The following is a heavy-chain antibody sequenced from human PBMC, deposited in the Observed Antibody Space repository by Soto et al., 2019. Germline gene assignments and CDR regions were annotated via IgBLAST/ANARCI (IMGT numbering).Heavy chain of an antibody. CDR1: EFTFTRYW. V-gene: IGHV3-7*01. Sequence: PVGSLRLSCVASEFTFTRYWMGWLRKAPGKGLEWVATIKQDGTEKYYLDSVRGRFTISRDNAKNSLYLQMNSLRAEDTAVYYCARDMVRGHRVPAVPDYWGQGTLVTVSS. CDR2: IKQDGTEK. D-gene: IGHD3-10*01. CDR3: ARDMVRGHRVPAVPDY. J-gene: IGHJ4*02.